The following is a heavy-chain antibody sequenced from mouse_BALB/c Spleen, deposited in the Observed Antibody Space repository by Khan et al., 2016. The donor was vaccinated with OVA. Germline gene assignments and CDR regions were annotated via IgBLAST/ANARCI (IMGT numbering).Heavy chain of an antibody. J-gene: IGHJ4*01. D-gene: IGHD2-4*01. V-gene: IGHV1S56*01. CDR2: IYPGDGTT. CDR1: GYAYTLSV. Sequence: QVQLQQPGTDPVKPGALVPTSCDASGYAYTLSVTTCAMPRPRHGREAIGWIYPGDGTTKYNEKCKGRAPLTADKAASRAYMQLSSLTSENSAVYFCARDGLRGVALDYWGQGTSVTVSS. CDR3: ARDGLRGVALDY.